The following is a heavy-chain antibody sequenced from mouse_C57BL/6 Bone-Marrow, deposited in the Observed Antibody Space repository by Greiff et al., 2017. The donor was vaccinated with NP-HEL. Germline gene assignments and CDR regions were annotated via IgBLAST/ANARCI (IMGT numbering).Heavy chain of an antibody. Sequence: EVKLVESGGGLVQPGGSLKLSCAASGFTFSDYYMYWVRQTPEKRLEWVAYISNGGGSTYYLDTVKGRFTISRDNAKNTLYLQMSRLKSEDTAMYYCARHGIYYYGSSWVYYAMDYWGQGTSVTVSS. D-gene: IGHD1-1*01. CDR1: GFTFSDYY. V-gene: IGHV5-12*01. CDR2: ISNGGGST. J-gene: IGHJ4*01. CDR3: ARHGIYYYGSSWVYYAMDY.